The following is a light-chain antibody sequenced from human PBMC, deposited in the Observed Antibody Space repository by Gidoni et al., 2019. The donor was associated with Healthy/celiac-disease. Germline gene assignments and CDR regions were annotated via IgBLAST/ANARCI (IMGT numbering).Light chain of an antibody. J-gene: IGLJ2*01. CDR2: DVS. Sequence: QSALTQPRSVSGSPGQSVTISCTGTRRDVGGYHYVSWYQQPPGKAPKLMIYDVSKRPSGVPDRFSGSKSGNTASLTISGLQAEDEADYYCCSYAGSYTVFGGGTKLTVL. CDR3: CSYAGSYTV. V-gene: IGLV2-11*01. CDR1: RRDVGGYHY.